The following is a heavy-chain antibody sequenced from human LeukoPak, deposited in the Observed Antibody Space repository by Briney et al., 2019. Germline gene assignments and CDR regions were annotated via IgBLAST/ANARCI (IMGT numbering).Heavy chain of an antibody. CDR2: IYYSGST. D-gene: IGHD3-10*01. J-gene: IGHJ4*02. CDR1: GGSISSYY. V-gene: IGHV4-59*01. Sequence: PSETLSLTCTVSGGSISSYYWSWIRQPPGKGLEWIGYIYYSGSTNYNPSLKSRVTISIDTSKNQFSLKLSSVTAADTAVYYCARHRFGELPYFDYWGQGTLVTVSS. CDR3: ARHRFGELPYFDY.